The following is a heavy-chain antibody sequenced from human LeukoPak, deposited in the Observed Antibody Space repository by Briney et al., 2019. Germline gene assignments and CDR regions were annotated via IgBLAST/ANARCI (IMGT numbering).Heavy chain of an antibody. J-gene: IGHJ6*02. D-gene: IGHD3-3*01. CDR2: ISGSGGST. Sequence: GASLRLSCAASGFTFSSYAMSWVRQAPGKGLEWVSTISGSGGSTYHADSVKGRFTISRDNSKNTLYLQMNSLRVEDTAVYYCAKDRSVGVAIYYYYGMDVWGQGTTVTVSS. V-gene: IGHV3-23*01. CDR3: AKDRSVGVAIYYYYGMDV. CDR1: GFTFSSYA.